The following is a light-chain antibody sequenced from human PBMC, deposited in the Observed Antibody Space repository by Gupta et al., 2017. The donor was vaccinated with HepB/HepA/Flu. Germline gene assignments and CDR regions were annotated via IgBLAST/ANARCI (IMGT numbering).Light chain of an antibody. J-gene: IGKJ1*01. CDR3: MQALQTPRT. V-gene: IGKV2-28*01. Sequence: DLVMTQSPLPLLVVPGEQSSISCRSSQSLLHSNGYNYLHWYLQKPGQSQQLLIYLGSNRASGVSDRFSGSGSGTDFTLKIRRVEAEDVGVYYCMQALQTPRTFGQGTKVEIK. CDR2: LGS. CDR1: QSLLHSNGYNY.